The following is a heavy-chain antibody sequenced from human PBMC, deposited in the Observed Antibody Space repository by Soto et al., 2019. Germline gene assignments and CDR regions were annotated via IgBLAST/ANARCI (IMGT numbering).Heavy chain of an antibody. J-gene: IGHJ5*02. CDR3: AIAGGLYGSGNNWFDP. CDR2: IYSGGNT. CDR1: GFTVSSNY. Sequence: EVQLVESGGGLVQPGGSLRLSCAASGFTVSSNYMSWVRQAPGKGLEWVSVIYSGGNTYYADSVKGRFTISSDNSKNTLYLQMNSLRAEDTAVYYRAIAGGLYGSGNNWFDPWGQGTLVTVSS. D-gene: IGHD3-10*01. V-gene: IGHV3-66*01.